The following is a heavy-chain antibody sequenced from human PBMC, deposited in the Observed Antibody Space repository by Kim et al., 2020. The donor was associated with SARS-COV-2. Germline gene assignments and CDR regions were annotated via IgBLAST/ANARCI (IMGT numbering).Heavy chain of an antibody. J-gene: IGHJ4*02. CDR1: GFTFDDYA. V-gene: IGHV3-43D*03. CDR2: ISWDGGST. D-gene: IGHD2-15*01. Sequence: GGSLRLSCAASGFTFDDYAMHWVRQAPGKGLEWVSLISWDGGSTYYADSVKGRFTISRDNSKNSLYLQMNSLRAEDTALYYCAKGTRRLLPGPPDYWGQGTLVTVSS. CDR3: AKGTRRLLPGPPDY.